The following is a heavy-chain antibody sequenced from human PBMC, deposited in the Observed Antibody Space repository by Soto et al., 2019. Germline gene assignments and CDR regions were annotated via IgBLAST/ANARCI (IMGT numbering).Heavy chain of an antibody. CDR2: ISGSGGST. Sequence: GGSLRLSCAASGFTFSSYAMSWARQAPGKGLEWVSAISGSGGSTYYADSVKGRFTISRDNSKNTLYLQMNSLRAEDTAVYYCARCGYSYGYGGYYYYYMDVWGKGTTVTVSS. V-gene: IGHV3-23*01. CDR1: GFTFSSYA. J-gene: IGHJ6*03. D-gene: IGHD5-18*01. CDR3: ARCGYSYGYGGYYYYYMDV.